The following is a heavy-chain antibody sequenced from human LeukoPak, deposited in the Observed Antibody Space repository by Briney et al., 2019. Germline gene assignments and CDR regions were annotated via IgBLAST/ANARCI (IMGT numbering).Heavy chain of an antibody. CDR1: GGSISSGNYY. CDR3: ARDRGGGPPPY. CDR2: IYTSGST. V-gene: IGHV4-61*09. D-gene: IGHD1-26*01. J-gene: IGHJ4*02. Sequence: SQTLSLTCIVSGGSISSGNYYWSWIRQPAGKGLEWIGHIYTSGSTNYNPSLKSRVTISVDTSKNQFSLKLSSVTAADTAVYYCARDRGGGPPPYWGQGTLVTVSS.